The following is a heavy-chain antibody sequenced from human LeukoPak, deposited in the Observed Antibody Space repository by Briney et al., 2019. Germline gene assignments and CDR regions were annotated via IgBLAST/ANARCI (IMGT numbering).Heavy chain of an antibody. CDR1: GFTFSSYA. CDR3: AKCLGPYCGSPQDY. D-gene: IGHD1-26*01. J-gene: IGHJ4*02. Sequence: PGGSLRLSCAASGFTFSSYAMSWVRQAPGKGLEWVSAISGSAGSTYYADPVKGRFTISRDNFKNTLSLQMNSLRAEDTAVYFCAKCLGPYCGSPQDYWGQGTLVTVSS. CDR2: ISGSAGST. V-gene: IGHV3-23*01.